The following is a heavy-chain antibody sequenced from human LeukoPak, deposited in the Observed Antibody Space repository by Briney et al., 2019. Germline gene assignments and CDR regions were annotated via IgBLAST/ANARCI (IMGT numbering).Heavy chain of an antibody. Sequence: PGGSLRLSCAASGFTFRNYGVHWVRQAPGKGLEWVAVIWYDGSNKYYADSVKGRFTISRDNSKNMLYLQMNSLRAEDTAVYYCARGYDSSGYLFYWGQGTLVTVPS. V-gene: IGHV3-33*01. CDR3: ARGYDSSGYLFY. D-gene: IGHD3-22*01. J-gene: IGHJ4*02. CDR1: GFTFRNYG. CDR2: IWYDGSNK.